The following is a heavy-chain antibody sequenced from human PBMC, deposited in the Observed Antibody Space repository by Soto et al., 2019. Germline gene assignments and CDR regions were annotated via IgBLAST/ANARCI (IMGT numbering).Heavy chain of an antibody. J-gene: IGHJ4*02. CDR3: ARGSPLFMGY. D-gene: IGHD3-10*01. CDR1: GYNFTSYA. CDR2: INAGNGNT. V-gene: IGHV1-3*01. Sequence: QVHLVQSGAEVKKPGASVKVSCKASGYNFTSYAMHWLRQAPGQRLEWMGWINAGNGNTKYSQKFQDRVTITRDTAASTAYIELSSLRSEDTALDYGARGSPLFMGYWGPGTLVTVSS.